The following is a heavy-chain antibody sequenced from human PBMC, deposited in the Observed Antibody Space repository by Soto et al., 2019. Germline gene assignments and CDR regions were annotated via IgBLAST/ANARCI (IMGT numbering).Heavy chain of an antibody. Sequence: QVQLQESGQGLVKPSQTLSLSCTVSGAAITSGDYYWGWIRQHPGEGLEFIGYIYRSGSTLYNPSRTSRLAISVDPSKNQFSLTLTSVTAADAAVYYCMRAFYLRGAGQIYFDLWGQGTRVSVSS. J-gene: IGHJ4*02. D-gene: IGHD1-26*01. CDR3: MRAFYLRGAGQIYFDL. V-gene: IGHV4-31*03. CDR2: IYRSGST. CDR1: GAAITSGDYY.